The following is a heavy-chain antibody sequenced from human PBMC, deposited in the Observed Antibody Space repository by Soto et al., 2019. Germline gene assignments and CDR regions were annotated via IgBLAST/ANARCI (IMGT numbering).Heavy chain of an antibody. J-gene: IGHJ4*02. Sequence: PGGSLRLSCAASGFTFSSYAMSWVRQAPGKGLEWVSAISGSGGSTYYADSVKGRFTISRDNSKNTLYLQMNSLRAEDTAVYYCAKDAYDFWSGPHAAGPTYYFDYWGQGTLVTVSS. V-gene: IGHV3-23*01. CDR1: GFTFSSYA. D-gene: IGHD3-3*01. CDR2: ISGSGGST. CDR3: AKDAYDFWSGPHAAGPTYYFDY.